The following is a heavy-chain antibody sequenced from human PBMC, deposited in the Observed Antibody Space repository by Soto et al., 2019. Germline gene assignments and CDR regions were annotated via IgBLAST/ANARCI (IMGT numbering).Heavy chain of an antibody. CDR2: IYPGDSDT. CDR1: GYSFTSYW. J-gene: IGHJ6*02. V-gene: IGHV5-51*01. Sequence: GESLKISCKGSGYSFTSYWIGWVRQMPGKELEWMGIIYPGDSDTRYSPSFQGQVTISADKSISTAYLQWSSLKASDTAMYYCARQGPLVSYYYYYGMDVWGQGTTVTVSS. CDR3: ARQGPLVSYYYYYGMDV. D-gene: IGHD2-8*01.